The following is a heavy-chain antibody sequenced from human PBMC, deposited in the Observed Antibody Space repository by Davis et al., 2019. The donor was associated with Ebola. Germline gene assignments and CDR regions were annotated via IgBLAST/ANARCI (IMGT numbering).Heavy chain of an antibody. V-gene: IGHV3-30-3*01. CDR3: TTGPSIAVAGTTGVGAFDI. Sequence: PGGSLRLSCAASGFTFSSYAMHWVRQAPGKGLEWVAVISYDGSNKYYADSVKGRFTISRDNSKNTLYLQMNSLRAEDTAVYYCTTGPSIAVAGTTGVGAFDIWGQGTMVTVSS. D-gene: IGHD6-19*01. J-gene: IGHJ3*02. CDR1: GFTFSSYA. CDR2: ISYDGSNK.